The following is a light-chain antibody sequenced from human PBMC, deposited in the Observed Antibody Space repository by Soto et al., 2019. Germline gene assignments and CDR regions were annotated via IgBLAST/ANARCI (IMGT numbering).Light chain of an antibody. CDR2: KAS. CDR1: QSISSW. J-gene: IGKJ1*01. V-gene: IGKV1-5*03. Sequence: DIQMTQSPSTLSASVGDRVTITCRASQSISSWLAWYQQKPGKAPKLLIYKASSLESGVPSRFSGSGSGTKFTFTFSSLQPDDFATYYCQQYNSYPWTFGQGTKVDIK. CDR3: QQYNSYPWT.